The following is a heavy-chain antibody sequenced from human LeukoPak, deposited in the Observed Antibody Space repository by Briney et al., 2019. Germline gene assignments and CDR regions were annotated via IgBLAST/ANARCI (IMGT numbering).Heavy chain of an antibody. J-gene: IGHJ4*02. V-gene: IGHV3-30*02. CDR2: IRYDESKK. D-gene: IGHD1-26*01. CDR1: GFTFSYYG. CDR3: AKSHLPNAYSGTYYCDY. Sequence: GGSLRLSCAASGFTFSYYGMHWVRQAPGKGLEWVAFIRYDESKKFYGGSVKGRFTISRDNSKNTLYLQMNSLRTEDTAVYYCAKSHLPNAYSGTYYCDYWGQGTLVTVSS.